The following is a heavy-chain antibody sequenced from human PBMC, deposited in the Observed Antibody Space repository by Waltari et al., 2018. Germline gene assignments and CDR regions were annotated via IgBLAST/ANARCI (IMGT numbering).Heavy chain of an antibody. CDR1: GLSFSGSA. J-gene: IGHJ4*02. V-gene: IGHV3-73*02. CDR3: SRPPYGDTDY. Sequence: EVQLVESGGGLVQPGESLKLSCVASGLSFSGSAMHWVRQASGKGLGVVGRIRTKAKKYATGDGASVKGRFTISRDDSKNTTYLQMNSLKTEDTAVYYCSRPPYGDTDYWGQGTLVTVSS. D-gene: IGHD4-17*01. CDR2: IRTKAKKYAT.